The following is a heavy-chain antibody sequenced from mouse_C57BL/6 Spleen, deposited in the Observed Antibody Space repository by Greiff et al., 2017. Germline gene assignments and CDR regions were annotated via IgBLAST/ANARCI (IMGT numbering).Heavy chain of an antibody. CDR1: GFTFSSYG. CDR3: ARHEGLRRGDYYAMDY. CDR2: ISSVGSYT. Sequence: EVKLMESGGDLVKPGGSLKLSCAASGFTFSSYGMSWVRQTPDKRLEWVATISSVGSYTYYPDSVKGRFTISREHAKNTLYLRMSSLKSEDTAMYYCARHEGLRRGDYYAMDYWGQGTSVTVSS. J-gene: IGHJ4*01. V-gene: IGHV5-6*01. D-gene: IGHD2-4*01.